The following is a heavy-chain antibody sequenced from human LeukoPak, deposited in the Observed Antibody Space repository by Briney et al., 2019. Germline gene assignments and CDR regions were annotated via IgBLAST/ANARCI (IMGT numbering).Heavy chain of an antibody. CDR2: IYYSGST. D-gene: IGHD3-10*01. V-gene: IGHV4-39*07. Sequence: PSETLSLTCTVSGGSISSYYWTWVRQPPGKGLEWIGSIYYSGSTYYNPSLKSRVTISVDTSKNQFSLKLSSVTAADTAVYYCARDKVLTMVRGVTSLFDYWGQGTLVTVSS. CDR1: GGSISSYY. CDR3: ARDKVLTMVRGVTSLFDY. J-gene: IGHJ4*02.